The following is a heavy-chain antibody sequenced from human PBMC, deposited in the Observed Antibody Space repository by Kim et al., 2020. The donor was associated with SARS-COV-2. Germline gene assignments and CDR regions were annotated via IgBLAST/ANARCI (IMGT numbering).Heavy chain of an antibody. CDR2: ISYDGSNK. CDR1: GFTFSSYG. D-gene: IGHD2-2*01. V-gene: IGHV3-30*18. J-gene: IGHJ4*02. Sequence: GGSLRLSCAASGFTFSSYGMHWVRQAPGKGLEWVAVISYDGSNKYYADSVKGRFTISRDNSKNTLYLQMNSLRAEDTAVYYCAKVYCSSTSCPLGYWGQGTLVTVSS. CDR3: AKVYCSSTSCPLGY.